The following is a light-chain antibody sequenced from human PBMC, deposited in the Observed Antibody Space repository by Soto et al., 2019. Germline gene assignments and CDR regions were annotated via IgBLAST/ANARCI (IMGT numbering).Light chain of an antibody. Sequence: QSALTQPASVSGSPGQSITVSCTGTSSDVGGYNFVSWYQQHPGKAPKLLIYEVSNRPSGVSNCFSGSKSGNTASLAISGLQAEDEADYYCSSYLSTGAVGFGGGTKLTVL. V-gene: IGLV2-14*01. CDR2: EVS. CDR3: SSYLSTGAVG. J-gene: IGLJ2*01. CDR1: SSDVGGYNF.